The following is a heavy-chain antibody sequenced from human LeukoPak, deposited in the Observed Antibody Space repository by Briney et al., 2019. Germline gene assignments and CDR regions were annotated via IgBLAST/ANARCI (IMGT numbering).Heavy chain of an antibody. V-gene: IGHV1-18*01. CDR3: ARWRYCSSTSCYGFDY. Sequence: ASVKVSCKASGYTFTSYGINWVRQAPGQGLEWMGWISAYNGDTNYAQKLQGRVTMTTDTSTSTAYMELRSLRSDDTAVYYCARWRYCSSTSCYGFDYWGQGTLVTVSS. J-gene: IGHJ4*02. D-gene: IGHD2-2*01. CDR2: ISAYNGDT. CDR1: GYTFTSYG.